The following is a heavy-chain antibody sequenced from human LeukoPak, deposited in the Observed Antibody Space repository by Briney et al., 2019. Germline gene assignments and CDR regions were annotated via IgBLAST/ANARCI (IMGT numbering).Heavy chain of an antibody. CDR2: ISYDGSNE. J-gene: IGHJ4*02. V-gene: IGHV3-30*04. D-gene: IGHD1-26*01. CDR3: VKERWELPPPRAHFDY. CDR1: GFTFSSYV. Sequence: GGSLRLSCAASGFTFSSYVMHWVRQAPGKGLEWVAIISYDGSNEYYADSVKGRFTISRDNSRNRLYLQMSSLRAEDTAVYYCVKERWELPPPRAHFDYWGQGTLVTVSS.